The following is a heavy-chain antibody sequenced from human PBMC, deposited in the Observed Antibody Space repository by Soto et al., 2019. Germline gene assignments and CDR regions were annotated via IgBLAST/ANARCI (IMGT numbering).Heavy chain of an antibody. V-gene: IGHV4-31*03. Sequence: TLSLTCTVSGGSISSGGYYWSWIRQHPGKGLEWIGYIYYGGSTYYNPSLKSRVTISVDTSKNQFSLKLSSVTAADTAVYYCARQFSFYGMDVWGQGTTVTVSS. J-gene: IGHJ6*02. CDR3: ARQFSFYGMDV. CDR1: GGSISSGGYY. CDR2: IYYGGST.